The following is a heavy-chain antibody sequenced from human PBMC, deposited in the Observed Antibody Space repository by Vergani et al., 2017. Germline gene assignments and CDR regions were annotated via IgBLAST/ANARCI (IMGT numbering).Heavy chain of an antibody. CDR3: ARERNAYYDFWSGYYTQYYFDY. V-gene: IGHV3-20*04. D-gene: IGHD3-3*01. J-gene: IGHJ4*02. CDR1: GFTFDDYG. Sequence: EVQLVESGGGVVRPGGSLRLSCAASGFTFDDYGMSWVRQAPGKGLEWVSGINWNGGSTGYADSVEGRFTISRDNAKNSLYLQMNSLRAEDTALYYCARERNAYYDFWSGYYTQYYFDYWGQGTLVTVSS. CDR2: INWNGGST.